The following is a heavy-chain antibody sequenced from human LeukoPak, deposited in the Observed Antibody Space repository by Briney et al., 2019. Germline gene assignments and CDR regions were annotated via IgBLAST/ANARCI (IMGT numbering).Heavy chain of an antibody. V-gene: IGHV4-34*01. J-gene: IGHJ4*02. D-gene: IGHD2-2*01. CDR2: INHSGST. Sequence: PSETLSLTCAVYGGSFSGYYWSWIRQPPGKGLEWIGEINHSGSTNYNPSLKSRVTIPVDTSKNQFSLKLSSVTAADTAVYYCARGSQDIVVVPAAMTSDYWGQGTLVTVSS. CDR1: GGSFSGYY. CDR3: ARGSQDIVVVPAAMTSDY.